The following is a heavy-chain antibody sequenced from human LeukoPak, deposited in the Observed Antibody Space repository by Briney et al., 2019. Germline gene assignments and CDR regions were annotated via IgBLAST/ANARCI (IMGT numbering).Heavy chain of an antibody. J-gene: IGHJ4*02. Sequence: GGSLRLSCAASGFTFSSYAMSWVRQAPGKGLEWVSAVVGSGGSTYYADSVRGRFTISRDNSKNMLYLQMNSLRAEDTAVYYCAKGTAVADIYFDSWGQGTLVTVSS. CDR3: AKGTAVADIYFDS. D-gene: IGHD6-19*01. CDR1: GFTFSSYA. CDR2: VVGSGGST. V-gene: IGHV3-23*01.